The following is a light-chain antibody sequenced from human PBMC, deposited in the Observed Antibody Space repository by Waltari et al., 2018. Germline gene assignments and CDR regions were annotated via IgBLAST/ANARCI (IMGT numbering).Light chain of an antibody. Sequence: QSALTQPPSVSGSPGQSITIAGTGTSSYVGGYNYVSWYQQHPGKAPKLMIYDVSNRPSGVSNRFSGSKSGNTASLTISGLQAEDEADYYYSSYTSSSTLVFGTGTKVTVL. CDR2: DVS. CDR3: SSYTSSSTLV. V-gene: IGLV2-14*01. CDR1: SSYVGGYNY. J-gene: IGLJ1*01.